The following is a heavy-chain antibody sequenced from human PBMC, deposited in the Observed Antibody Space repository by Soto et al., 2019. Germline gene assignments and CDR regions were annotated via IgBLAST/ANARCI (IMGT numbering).Heavy chain of an antibody. V-gene: IGHV3-49*03. CDR2: IRSKAYGGTT. J-gene: IGHJ4*02. D-gene: IGHD6-13*01. CDR1: GFTFGDYA. Sequence: PGGSLRLSCTASGFTFGDYAMSWFRQAPGKGLEWVGFIRSKAYGGTTEYAASVKGRFTISRDDSKSIAYLQMNSLKTEDTAVYYCTRARAALMVGYWGQGTLVTVSS. CDR3: TRARAALMVGY.